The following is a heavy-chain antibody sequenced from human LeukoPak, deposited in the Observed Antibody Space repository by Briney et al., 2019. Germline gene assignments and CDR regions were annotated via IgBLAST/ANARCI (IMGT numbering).Heavy chain of an antibody. CDR3: AAGLGESSGYYYVFGLS. D-gene: IGHD3-22*01. CDR1: GFTFTSSA. V-gene: IGHV1-58*01. J-gene: IGHJ5*02. Sequence: SVKVSCKASGFTFTSSAVQWVRQARGQRLEWIGWIVVGSGNTNYAQKFQERVTITRDMSTSTAYMELSSLRSEDTAVHYCAAGLGESSGYYYVFGLSWGQGTLVTVSS. CDR2: IVVGSGNT.